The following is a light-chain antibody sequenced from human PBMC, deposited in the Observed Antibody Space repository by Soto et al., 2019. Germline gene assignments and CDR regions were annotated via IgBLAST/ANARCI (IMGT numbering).Light chain of an antibody. CDR2: AAS. V-gene: IGKV1-39*01. J-gene: IGKJ1*01. Sequence: DIQMTQSPSSLPASVGDRVTITCRASQSIGNALNWYQLKPGKGPELLIYAASTLQSGVPSRFSGSGSGTDFTLTISSVQPEDCATYYCQQINSSPRSFGQGTKVDTK. CDR3: QQINSSPRS. CDR1: QSIGNA.